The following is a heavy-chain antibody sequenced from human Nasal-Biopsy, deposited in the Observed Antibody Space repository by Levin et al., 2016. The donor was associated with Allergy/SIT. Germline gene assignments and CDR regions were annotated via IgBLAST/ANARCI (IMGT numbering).Heavy chain of an antibody. Sequence: GESLKISCAASGFTFSNYAMSWVRQAPGTGLEWVSAIGSDGFDTHYADSAKGRFTISRDNSKNTLYLQMNSLRVEDTAVYYCARPGLILSGTRWFDPWGQGTLVTVPS. J-gene: IGHJ5*02. CDR3: ARPGLILSGTRWFDP. D-gene: IGHD2/OR15-2a*01. V-gene: IGHV3-23*01. CDR2: IGSDGFDT. CDR1: GFTFSNYA.